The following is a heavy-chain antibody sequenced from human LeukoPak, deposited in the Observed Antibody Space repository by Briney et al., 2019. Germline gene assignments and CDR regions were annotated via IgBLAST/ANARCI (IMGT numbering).Heavy chain of an antibody. CDR3: ARDSGGSYYRSTPY. J-gene: IGHJ4*02. D-gene: IGHD1-26*01. V-gene: IGHV1-69*04. Sequence: SVKVSCKASGCTFSSYTISWVRQAPGQGLEWMGRIIPILGIANYAQKFQGRVTITADKSTSTAYMELSSLRSEDTAVYYCARDSGGSYYRSTPYWGQGTLVTVSS. CDR1: GCTFSSYT. CDR2: IIPILGIA.